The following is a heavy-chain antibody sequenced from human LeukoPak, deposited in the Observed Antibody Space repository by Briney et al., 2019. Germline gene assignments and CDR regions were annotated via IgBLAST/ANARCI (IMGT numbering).Heavy chain of an antibody. V-gene: IGHV4-34*01. Sequence: SETLSLTCAAYGVSFSGYYWSWIRQPPGKGLEWIGEINHSGSTNYNPSLKSRVTISVDTSKNQFSLELSSVTAADTAVYYCARGSASGIWGKGTMVTVSS. CDR3: ARGSASGI. CDR1: GVSFSGYY. CDR2: INHSGST. J-gene: IGHJ3*02.